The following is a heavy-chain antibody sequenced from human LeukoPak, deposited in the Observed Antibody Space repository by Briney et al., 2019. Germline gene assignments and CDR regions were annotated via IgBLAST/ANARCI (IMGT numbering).Heavy chain of an antibody. J-gene: IGHJ4*02. D-gene: IGHD6-13*01. Sequence: SETLSLTCAVYGGSFSGYYWSWIRQPPGKGLEWIGEINHSGSTNYNPPLKSRVTISVDTSKNQFSLKLSSVTAADTAVYYCARVPGYSSRLNLGHLDYWGQGTLVTVSS. CDR2: INHSGST. CDR1: GGSFSGYY. CDR3: ARVPGYSSRLNLGHLDY. V-gene: IGHV4-34*01.